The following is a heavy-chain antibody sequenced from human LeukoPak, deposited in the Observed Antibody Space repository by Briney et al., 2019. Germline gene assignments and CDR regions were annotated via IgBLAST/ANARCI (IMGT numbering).Heavy chain of an antibody. D-gene: IGHD1-26*01. V-gene: IGHV4-59*08. CDR2: IFYSGNT. J-gene: IGHJ4*02. Sequence: SETLSLTCTVSGASISSYYWSWIRQPPGKGLEWIGYIFYSGNTIYNPSLKSRVTISVDTSKNHFSLRLRSVTAADTAVYYCARLAAISGSDYPDDWGQGTLVTVSS. CDR3: ARLAAISGSDYPDD. CDR1: GASISSYY.